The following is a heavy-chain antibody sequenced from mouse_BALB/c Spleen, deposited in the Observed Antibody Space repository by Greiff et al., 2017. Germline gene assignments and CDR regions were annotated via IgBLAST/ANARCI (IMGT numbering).Heavy chain of an antibody. Sequence: EVKLMESGPELVKPGASVKMSCKASGYTFTSYVMHWVKQKPGQGLEWIGYINPYNDGTKYNEKFKGKATLTSDKSSRTAYMELSILTSEDSAVYYCAWGCYPYYAMDYWGQGTSVTVSS. CDR1: GYTFTSYV. V-gene: IGHV1-14*01. CDR2: INPYNDGT. J-gene: IGHJ4*01. D-gene: IGHD2-12*01. CDR3: AWGCYPYYAMDY.